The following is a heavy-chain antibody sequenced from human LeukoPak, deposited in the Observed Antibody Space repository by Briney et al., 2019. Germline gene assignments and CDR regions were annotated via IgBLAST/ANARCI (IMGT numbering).Heavy chain of an antibody. CDR2: IKKDGSEK. Sequence: GGSLRLSCAASGFTFNSYWMSWVRQATGKGLEGVANIKKDGSEKYYVGSVKGRFTISRDNAKNSLYLQMNSLRAEDTAVYYCARVGAATTRDSWGQGTLVTVSS. J-gene: IGHJ4*02. D-gene: IGHD1-26*01. CDR3: ARVGAATTRDS. CDR1: GFTFNSYW. V-gene: IGHV3-7*01.